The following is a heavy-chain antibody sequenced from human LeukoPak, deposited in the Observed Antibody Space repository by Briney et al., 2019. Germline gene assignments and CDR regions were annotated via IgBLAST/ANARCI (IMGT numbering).Heavy chain of an antibody. Sequence: SETLSLTCAVSGGSISSSNWWSWVRQPPGKGLEGIGEIYHSGSTNYNPSLKSRVTISVDKSKNQFSLKLSSVTAADTAVYYCARGPVGATRAEYFQHWGQGTLVTVSS. J-gene: IGHJ1*01. CDR3: ARGPVGATRAEYFQH. V-gene: IGHV4-4*02. D-gene: IGHD1-26*01. CDR1: GGSISSSNW. CDR2: IYHSGST.